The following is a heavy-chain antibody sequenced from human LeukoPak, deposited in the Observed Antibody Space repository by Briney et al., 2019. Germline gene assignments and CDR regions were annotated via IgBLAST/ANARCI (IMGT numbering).Heavy chain of an antibody. J-gene: IGHJ4*02. D-gene: IGHD1-14*01. Sequence: SETLSLTCDVSGGSVTSTNWWTWVRQPPGKGLEWIGEIHRSGSPNYNPSLQSRVTISIDRSRNQIVLELSSVTAADTAVYYCAREILGGFNPGAYWGQGTLVTVSS. CDR1: GGSVTSTNW. CDR2: IHRSGSP. V-gene: IGHV4/OR15-8*01. CDR3: AREILGGFNPGAY.